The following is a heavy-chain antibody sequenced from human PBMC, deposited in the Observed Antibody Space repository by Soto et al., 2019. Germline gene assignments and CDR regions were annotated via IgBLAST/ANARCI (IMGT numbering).Heavy chain of an antibody. Sequence: GGSLRLSCAASGFTFSSYAMSWVRQAPGKGLEWVSAISGSGGSTYYADSVKGRFTISRDNSKNTLYLQMNSLRAEDTAVYYCATAEYSSSPGYYYYGMDVWGQGTTVTVSS. CDR1: GFTFSSYA. D-gene: IGHD6-6*01. J-gene: IGHJ6*02. CDR2: ISGSGGST. CDR3: ATAEYSSSPGYYYYGMDV. V-gene: IGHV3-23*01.